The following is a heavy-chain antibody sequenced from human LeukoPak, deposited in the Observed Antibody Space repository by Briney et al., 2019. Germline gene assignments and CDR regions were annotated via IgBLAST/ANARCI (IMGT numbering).Heavy chain of an antibody. CDR1: GGSFSGYY. Sequence: SETLSLTCAVYGGSFSGYYWSWIRQPPGKGLEWIGEINHSGSTNYNPSLKSRVTISVDTSKNQFSLKLSSVTAADTAVYYCARGLPDIVVVPAAIPEGTAMGFGGFDYWGQGTLVTVSS. CDR3: ARGLPDIVVVPAAIPEGTAMGFGGFDY. CDR2: INHSGST. D-gene: IGHD2-2*02. J-gene: IGHJ4*02. V-gene: IGHV4-34*01.